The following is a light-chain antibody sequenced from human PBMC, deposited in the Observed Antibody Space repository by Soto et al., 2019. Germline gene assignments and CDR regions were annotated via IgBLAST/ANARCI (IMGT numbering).Light chain of an antibody. CDR2: SNN. CDR1: STNIGSNT. V-gene: IGLV1-44*01. J-gene: IGLJ3*02. Sequence: QSVLTQPPSASGSPGQRVTISCSGSSTNIGSNTVNWYQQHPGTAPKLLIYSNNQRPSGVPDRFSGSKSGTSASLAISGLQSEDEADYYCAAWDDSLNGVFGGGTKVTVL. CDR3: AAWDDSLNGV.